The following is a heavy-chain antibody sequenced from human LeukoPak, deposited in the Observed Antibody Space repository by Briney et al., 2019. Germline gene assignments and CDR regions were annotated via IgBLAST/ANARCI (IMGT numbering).Heavy chain of an antibody. CDR1: GFTFSSYA. Sequence: PGGSLRLSCAGSGFTFSSYAMSWVRQAPGKGLEWVSAISGSGGRTYYADSVKGRFTISRDNSKNTLYLQMNSLRAEDTAVYYCAKGLRYSGSTGYFDYWGQGTLVTVSS. J-gene: IGHJ4*02. CDR3: AKGLRYSGSTGYFDY. D-gene: IGHD1-26*01. CDR2: ISGSGGRT. V-gene: IGHV3-23*01.